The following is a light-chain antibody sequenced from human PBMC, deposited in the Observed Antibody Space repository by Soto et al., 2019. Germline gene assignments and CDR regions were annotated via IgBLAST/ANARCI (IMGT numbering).Light chain of an antibody. V-gene: IGKV1-9*01. CDR2: DAS. J-gene: IGKJ4*01. CDR1: QGISSY. Sequence: IQLTQSPSSLSPPVGDRVTITCRASQGISSYLGWYQQKPGKAPNLLIYDASTLHSGVPSRFSGGGSGTDFTLTISSLQPEDFATYYCQQVNVYPSTFGGGTKV. CDR3: QQVNVYPST.